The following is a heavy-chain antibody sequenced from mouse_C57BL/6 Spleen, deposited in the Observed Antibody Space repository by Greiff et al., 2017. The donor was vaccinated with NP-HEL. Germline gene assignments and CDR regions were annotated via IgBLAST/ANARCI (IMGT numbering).Heavy chain of an antibody. CDR2: IDPSDSYT. V-gene: IGHV1-59*01. CDR3: ARRDPESWSY. J-gene: IGHJ3*01. CDR1: GYTFTSYW. Sequence: QVHVKQPGAELVRPGTSVKLSCKASGYTFTSYWMHWVKQRPGQGLEWIGVIDPSDSYTNYNQKFKGKATLTVDTSSSTAYMQLSSLTSEDSAVYYCARRDPESWSYWGQGTLVTVSA. D-gene: IGHD2-13*01.